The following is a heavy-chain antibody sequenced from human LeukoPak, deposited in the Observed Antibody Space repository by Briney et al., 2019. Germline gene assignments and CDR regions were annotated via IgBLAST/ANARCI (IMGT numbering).Heavy chain of an antibody. CDR1: GFAFSSYG. D-gene: IGHD6-19*01. CDR2: IWYDGSNK. V-gene: IGHV3-33*01. J-gene: IGHJ5*02. CDR3: ARSTGYSSNWFDP. Sequence: GRSLRLSCAASGFAFSSYGMHWVRQAPGKGLEWVAVIWYDGSNKYYADSVKGRFTISRDNSKNTLYLQMNSLRAEDTAVYYCARSTGYSSNWFDPWGQGTLVTVSS.